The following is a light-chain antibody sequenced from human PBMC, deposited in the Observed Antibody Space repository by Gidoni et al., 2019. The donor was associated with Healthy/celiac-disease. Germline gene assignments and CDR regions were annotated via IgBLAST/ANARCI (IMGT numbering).Light chain of an antibody. CDR2: AAS. Sequence: DIQMTQSPSSLSASVGDRVTITCRASQSISSHLNWYQQKPGKAPKLLIYAASSLQSGVPSRFSGSGSGTDFTLTIRSLQPEDFATYYCQQSYSTSWTFGQXTKVEIK. CDR3: QQSYSTSWT. V-gene: IGKV1-39*01. J-gene: IGKJ1*01. CDR1: QSISSH.